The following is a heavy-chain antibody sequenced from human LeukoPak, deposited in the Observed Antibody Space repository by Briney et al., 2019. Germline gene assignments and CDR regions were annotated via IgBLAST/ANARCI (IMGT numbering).Heavy chain of an antibody. CDR2: INVRSDNI. D-gene: IGHD7-27*01. CDR1: GFSFSNYA. CDR3: ARESYWGSSAKGFVC. V-gene: IGHV3-48*02. J-gene: IGHJ1*01. Sequence: GGSLRLSCEASGFSFSNYAMNWVRQAPGKGLEGVSYINVRSDNIYYADSVKGRFTISRDNAKNSLYLQMNSLRDEDTAVYYCARESYWGSSAKGFVCWGQGTLVTVSS.